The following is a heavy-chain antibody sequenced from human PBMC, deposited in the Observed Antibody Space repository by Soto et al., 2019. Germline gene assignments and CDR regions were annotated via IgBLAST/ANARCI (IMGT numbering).Heavy chain of an antibody. CDR1: GFTFSSYA. V-gene: IGHV3-30-3*01. CDR2: ISYDGSNK. Sequence: PGVSLRLSWAASGFTFSSYAMHWVRQAPGKGLEWVAVISYDGSNKYYADSVKGRFTTSRDNSKNTLYLQMNSLRAEDTAVYYCARDQPDSHTVAGIGLIRYYFDYWGQGTLVTVSS. CDR3: ARDQPDSHTVAGIGLIRYYFDY. D-gene: IGHD6-19*01. J-gene: IGHJ4*02.